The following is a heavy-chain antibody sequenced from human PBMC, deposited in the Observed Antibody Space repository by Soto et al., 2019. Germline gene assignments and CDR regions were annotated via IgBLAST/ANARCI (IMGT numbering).Heavy chain of an antibody. D-gene: IGHD2-15*01. V-gene: IGHV4-59*01. J-gene: IGHJ4*02. Sequence: PXXTLSLTCTVSGGSISSYYWSLIRQPPGKGLEXIGYIXYRGSINYNPXXKSRVNIXXGTYKNQSSLKLSSVTAADTAVYYCARDVADDYWGQGTLVTVSS. CDR1: GGSISSYY. CDR3: ARDVADDY. CDR2: IXYRGSI.